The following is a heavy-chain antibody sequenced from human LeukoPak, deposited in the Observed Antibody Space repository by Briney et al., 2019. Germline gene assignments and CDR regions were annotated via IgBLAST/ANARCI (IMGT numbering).Heavy chain of an antibody. Sequence: GGSLRLSCAASGFTFSSYAMSWVRQAPGKGLEWVSAISGSGGSTYYADSVKGRFTISRDNSKNTLYLQMNSLRAEDTAVYYCAKDQYDILTGYYSSYYMDVWGKGTTVTVSS. CDR2: ISGSGGST. CDR3: AKDQYDILTGYYSSYYMDV. V-gene: IGHV3-23*01. CDR1: GFTFSSYA. D-gene: IGHD3-9*01. J-gene: IGHJ6*03.